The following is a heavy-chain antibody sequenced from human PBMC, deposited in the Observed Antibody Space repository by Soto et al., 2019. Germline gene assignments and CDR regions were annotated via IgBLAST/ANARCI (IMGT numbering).Heavy chain of an antibody. D-gene: IGHD2-15*01. CDR2: VNPSGGST. V-gene: IGHV1-46*01. Sequence: ASVKVSCKASGYLFTAYSMHWVRLAPGQGLEWMGVVNPSGGSTKYAQNFQGRVTMTRDTSTTTIYMELSSLRSDDTAIYYCAREENCSGGTCYSEYFHRWGQGTLVTV. J-gene: IGHJ1*01. CDR3: AREENCSGGTCYSEYFHR. CDR1: GYLFTAYS.